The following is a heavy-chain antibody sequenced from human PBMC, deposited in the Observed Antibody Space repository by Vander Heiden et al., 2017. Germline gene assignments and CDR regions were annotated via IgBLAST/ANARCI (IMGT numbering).Heavy chain of an antibody. V-gene: IGHV1-18*01. Sequence: QVQLVPSGAAVKKPGASVTVSCPASGYTFTSYGISWVRQAPGQGLEWMGWINAYNGNTNYAQKLQGRVTMTTDTSTSTAYMELRSLRSDDTAVYYCARDGRYYYGSGLYGMDVWGQGTTVTVSS. CDR2: INAYNGNT. CDR3: ARDGRYYYGSGLYGMDV. J-gene: IGHJ6*02. D-gene: IGHD3-10*01. CDR1: GYTFTSYG.